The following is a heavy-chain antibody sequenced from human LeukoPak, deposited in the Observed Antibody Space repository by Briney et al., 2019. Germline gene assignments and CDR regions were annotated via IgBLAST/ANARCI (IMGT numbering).Heavy chain of an antibody. CDR2: IIPIFGTA. CDR3: ARDQMLGVHSSSSGD. CDR1: GGTFSSYA. Sequence: SVKVSCRASGGTFSSYAISWVRQAPGQGLEWMGGIIPIFGTANYAQKFQGRVTITADESTSTAYMELSSLRSEDTAVYYCARDQMLGVHSSSSGDWGQGTLVTVSS. V-gene: IGHV1-69*13. D-gene: IGHD6-6*01. J-gene: IGHJ4*02.